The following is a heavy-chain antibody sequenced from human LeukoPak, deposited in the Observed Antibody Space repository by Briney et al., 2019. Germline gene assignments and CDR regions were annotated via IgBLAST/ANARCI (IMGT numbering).Heavy chain of an antibody. CDR1: GDSFSYCY. CDR3: ARGVVAAAGRTFDF. V-gene: IGHV4-59*01. Sequence: SETLSLTCTVSGDSFSYCYWSWIRQPPAKELEWIGCIYNSGSTNYNPSLKSRVTISLDTSKNQFSLKLSSVTAADTAVYYCARGVVAAAGRTFDFWGQGTLVTVSS. J-gene: IGHJ4*02. D-gene: IGHD6-13*01. CDR2: IYNSGST.